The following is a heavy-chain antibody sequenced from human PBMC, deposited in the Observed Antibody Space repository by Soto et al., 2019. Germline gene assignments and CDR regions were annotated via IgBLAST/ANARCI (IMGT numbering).Heavy chain of an antibody. CDR2: IISEGSRT. D-gene: IGHD3-3*01. CDR1: GFTFSSYW. CDR3: ATNTYDGANYYYYGMDV. V-gene: IGHV3-74*01. Sequence: EVQLVESGGGLVQPGGSLRLSCAASGFTFSSYWMHWVRQPQGKGRLWVSRIISEGSRTSYADSVRGRFTISRDNAKNTLYLQMNSLRAEDTAVYYCATNTYDGANYYYYGMDVWGQGTTVTVSS. J-gene: IGHJ6*02.